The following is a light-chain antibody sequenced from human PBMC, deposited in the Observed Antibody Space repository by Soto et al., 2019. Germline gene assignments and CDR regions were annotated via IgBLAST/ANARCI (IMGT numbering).Light chain of an antibody. Sequence: DIVMTQSPGSLAVSLGERATINCKSSQSVLNSSDNKSYLAWFQRKPGQPPKLLIYWASIRESGVPDRFSGSGSGTDFTLTISSLQAEDAAVYYGQQHYNTPPFMSTGGQGTKLEIK. CDR3: QQHYNTPPFMST. CDR1: QSVLNSSDNKSY. V-gene: IGKV4-1*01. CDR2: WAS. J-gene: IGKJ2*01.